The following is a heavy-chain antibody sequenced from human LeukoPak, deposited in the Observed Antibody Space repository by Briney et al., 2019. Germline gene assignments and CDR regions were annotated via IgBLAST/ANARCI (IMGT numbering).Heavy chain of an antibody. CDR2: ILNNGGIT. CDR1: GFGFSNYA. V-gene: IGHV3-23*01. J-gene: IGHJ5*01. CDR3: GVRHSSNWYDY. Sequence: GGSLRLSCTASGFGFSNYAMNWVRQAPGMGLGWVSTILNNGGITHYAGSVRGRFTISRDNSKNTLSLQMNSLRAEDTALYYCGVRHSSNWYDYWGQGILVTVSS. D-gene: IGHD6-19*01.